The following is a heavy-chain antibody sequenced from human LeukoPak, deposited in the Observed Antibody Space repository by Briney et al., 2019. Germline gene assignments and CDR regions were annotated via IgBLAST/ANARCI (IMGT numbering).Heavy chain of an antibody. CDR3: AREEIRSWFDP. J-gene: IGHJ5*02. Sequence: PSETLSLTCTVSGGSITSGGYYWSWIRQPPGKGLEWIGYMFQSGSTYYNPSLTSRVTISVDRSKNQFSLKVRSVTAADTAVYYCAREEIRSWFDPWGQGTLVTVSS. D-gene: IGHD5-24*01. CDR2: MFQSGST. CDR1: GGSITSGGYY. V-gene: IGHV4-30-2*01.